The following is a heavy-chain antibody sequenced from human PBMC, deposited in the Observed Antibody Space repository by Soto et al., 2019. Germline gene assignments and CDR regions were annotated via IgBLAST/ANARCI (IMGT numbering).Heavy chain of an antibody. D-gene: IGHD2-15*01. J-gene: IGHJ4*02. CDR1: GFTFSSYA. CDR2: ISGSGGST. Sequence: GESLKISCAASGFTFSSYAMSWVRQAPGKGLEWVSAISGSGGSTYYADSVKGRFTISRDNSKNTLYLQMNSLRAEDTAVYYCAKDKRWSSGYFDYWGQGTLVTVSS. CDR3: AKDKRWSSGYFDY. V-gene: IGHV3-23*01.